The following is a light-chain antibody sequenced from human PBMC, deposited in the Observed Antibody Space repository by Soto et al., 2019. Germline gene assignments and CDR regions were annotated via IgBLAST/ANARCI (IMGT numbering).Light chain of an antibody. CDR3: QQHGSSPT. Sequence: EIVLTQSPGTLSLSPGERATLSCRASHSVGSSYLAWYQQKPGQAPRLLIYGASSRATGIPDRFSGSGSGTDFTLTISRPEPEDFAVYYCQQHGSSPTFGQGTKVDIK. V-gene: IGKV3-20*01. CDR1: HSVGSSY. J-gene: IGKJ1*01. CDR2: GAS.